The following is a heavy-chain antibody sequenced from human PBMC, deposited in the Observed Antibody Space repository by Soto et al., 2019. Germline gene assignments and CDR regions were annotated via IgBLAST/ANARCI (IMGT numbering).Heavy chain of an antibody. CDR3: ARKAAVAGTSDFDY. CDR1: GGTLSSYA. CDR2: IIPIFGTA. Sequence: ASVKVSCKASGGTLSSYAISWVRQAPGQGLEWMGGIIPIFGTANYAQKFQGRVTITADKSTSTAYMELSSLRSEDTAVYYCARKAAVAGTSDFDYWGQGTLVTVSS. V-gene: IGHV1-69*06. J-gene: IGHJ4*02. D-gene: IGHD6-19*01.